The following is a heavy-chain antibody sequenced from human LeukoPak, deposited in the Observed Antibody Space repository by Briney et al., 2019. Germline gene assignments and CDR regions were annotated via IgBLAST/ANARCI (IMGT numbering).Heavy chain of an antibody. CDR3: AKDRGKLIAAAGTAKDY. CDR2: IRFDGSNK. V-gene: IGHV3-30*02. D-gene: IGHD6-13*01. J-gene: IGHJ4*02. Sequence: PGGSLRLSCGASGFTFSSFGMHWVRQAPGKGLEWVAFIRFDGSNKYYADSVKGRFTISRDNSKNTLFLQVNSLRAEDTAVFYCAKDRGKLIAAAGTAKDYWGQGTLVTVSS. CDR1: GFTFSSFG.